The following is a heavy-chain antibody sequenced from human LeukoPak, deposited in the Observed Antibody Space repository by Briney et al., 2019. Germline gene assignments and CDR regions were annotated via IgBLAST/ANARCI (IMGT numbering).Heavy chain of an antibody. Sequence: GEALEISCKGSGYSFTSYWIGWVRQVPGKGLEWMGIIYPGDSDTRYSPSFQGQVTISADKSISTAYLQWSSLKASDTAMYYCARESRFFYYYYDMDVWGQGTTVTVSS. J-gene: IGHJ6*02. CDR3: ARESRFFYYYYDMDV. CDR1: GYSFTSYW. D-gene: IGHD3-3*01. CDR2: IYPGDSDT. V-gene: IGHV5-51*01.